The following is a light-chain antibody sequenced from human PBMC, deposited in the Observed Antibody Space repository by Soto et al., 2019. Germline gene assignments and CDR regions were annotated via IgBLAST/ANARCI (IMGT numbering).Light chain of an antibody. Sequence: DIVMTQSPLSLPVTPREPASISCRSSQSLLHSNGYNYLDWYLQKPGQSPQLLIYLGSNRASGAPDRFSGSGSGTDFTLKISRVEAEDVGVYYCMQALHAFTFGPGTKVDIK. CDR2: LGS. CDR3: MQALHAFT. CDR1: QSLLHSNGYNY. V-gene: IGKV2-28*01. J-gene: IGKJ3*01.